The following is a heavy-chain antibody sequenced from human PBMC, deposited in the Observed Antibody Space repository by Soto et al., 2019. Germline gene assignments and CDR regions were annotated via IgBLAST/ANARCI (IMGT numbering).Heavy chain of an antibody. CDR2: ISTYNGKT. V-gene: IGHV1-18*01. CDR1: GYTFTSHG. D-gene: IGHD1-26*01. Sequence: ASVKVSCKSSGYTFTSHGFAWVRQAPGQGLEWMGWISTYNGKTDYAQKFQGRVTMTADTRTSTGYMELSSLRSDDTAVYYCARLLTEGATYREDAFDIWGQGTKVTVSS. J-gene: IGHJ3*02. CDR3: ARLLTEGATYREDAFDI.